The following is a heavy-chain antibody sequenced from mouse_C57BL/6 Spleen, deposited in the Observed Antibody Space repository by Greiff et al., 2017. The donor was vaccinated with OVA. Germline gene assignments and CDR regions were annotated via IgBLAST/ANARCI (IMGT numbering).Heavy chain of an antibody. D-gene: IGHD2-5*01. J-gene: IGHJ4*01. CDR2: IWSGGST. Sequence: QVQLQQSGPGLVQPSQSLSITCPVSGFSLTSYGVHWVRQSPGKGLEWLGVIWSGGSTDYNAAFISSMSISTDNYKSHVFFIMISLQADDNAIYYCAASNYVAMDYWGQGTSLTVSS. CDR3: AASNYVAMDY. CDR1: GFSLTSYG. V-gene: IGHV2-2*01.